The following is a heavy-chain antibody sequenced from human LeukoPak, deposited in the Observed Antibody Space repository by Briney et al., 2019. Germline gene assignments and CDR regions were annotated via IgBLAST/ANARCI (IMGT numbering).Heavy chain of an antibody. D-gene: IGHD3/OR15-3a*01. CDR1: GFTFTNYW. Sequence: GESLQISCNGSGFTFTNYWIAWVRQMPGKGLEWMGITFAGYSYTIYSPSFQGQVTMSVDKSANTAFVQWCSLKASDTAMYYCARQIGLDGNYYMDVWGNGTTVIISS. CDR3: ARQIGLDGNYYMDV. V-gene: IGHV5-51*01. J-gene: IGHJ6*03. CDR2: TFAGYSYT.